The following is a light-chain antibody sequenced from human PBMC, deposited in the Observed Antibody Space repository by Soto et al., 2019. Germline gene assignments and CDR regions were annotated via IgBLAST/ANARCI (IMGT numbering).Light chain of an antibody. V-gene: IGKV1-5*03. Sequence: DIQMTQSPSTLSGSVGDRVTITCRASQTISSWLAWYQQKPGKAPKLLIYKASSLESGVPSRFSGSGSGTEFTLTISSLQPDDFATYYCQHYNSYPWTFGQGTKADIK. CDR1: QTISSW. CDR3: QHYNSYPWT. J-gene: IGKJ1*01. CDR2: KAS.